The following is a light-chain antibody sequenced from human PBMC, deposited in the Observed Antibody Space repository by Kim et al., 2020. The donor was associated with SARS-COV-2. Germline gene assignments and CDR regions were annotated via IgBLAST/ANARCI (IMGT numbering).Light chain of an antibody. V-gene: IGLV2-23*01. CDR3: CSYTGSSTYV. CDR2: EGS. CDR1: SSDVGIYNL. Sequence: QSLTLSFTATSSDVGIYNLVSWYQQHPGKAPKLLIYEGSQRPSGVSNRFSGSKSGNTASLTISGLQAEDEADYYCCSYTGSSTYVFGTGTKVTVL. J-gene: IGLJ1*01.